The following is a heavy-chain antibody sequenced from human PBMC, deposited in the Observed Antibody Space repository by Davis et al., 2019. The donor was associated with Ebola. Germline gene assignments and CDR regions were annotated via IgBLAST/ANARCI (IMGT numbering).Heavy chain of an antibody. CDR1: GGSFSGYY. CDR2: INHSGST. CDR3: ARRDFWSGYYFVY. J-gene: IGHJ4*02. V-gene: IGHV4-34*01. D-gene: IGHD3-3*01. Sequence: MPSETLSPTCAAYGGSFSGYYWSWIRQPPGKGLEWIGEINHSGSTKYNPSLKSRVTISVDTSKNQFSLKLSSVTAADTAVYYCARRDFWSGYYFVYWGQGSLVTVSS.